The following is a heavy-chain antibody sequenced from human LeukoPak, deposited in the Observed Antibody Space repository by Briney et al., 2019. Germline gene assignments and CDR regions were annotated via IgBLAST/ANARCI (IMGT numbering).Heavy chain of an antibody. Sequence: GGSLRLSCAASGFTFSSYGMHWVRQAPGKGLEWVAVISYDGSNKYYADSVKGRFTISRDNSKNTLYLQMNSLRAEDTAVYYCAKSSNTYSSSWYLGAFDIWGQGTMVTVSS. D-gene: IGHD6-13*01. CDR1: GFTFSSYG. V-gene: IGHV3-30*18. J-gene: IGHJ3*02. CDR2: ISYDGSNK. CDR3: AKSSNTYSSSWYLGAFDI.